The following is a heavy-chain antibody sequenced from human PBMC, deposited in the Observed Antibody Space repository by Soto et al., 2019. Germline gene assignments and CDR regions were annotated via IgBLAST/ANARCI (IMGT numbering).Heavy chain of an antibody. J-gene: IGHJ6*02. CDR2: IYYSGST. D-gene: IGHD3-9*01. CDR3: AGGGEILTGPYYYYGMDV. V-gene: IGHV4-59*12. CDR1: GGPMSSYY. Sequence: ENLSVPCTLSGGPMSSYYWSWIRQPRGKGLEWIGYIYYSGSTNYNPSLKSRVTISVDTSKNQFSLNLSSVTAADTAVYYCAGGGEILTGPYYYYGMDVWGRGTTVTVSS.